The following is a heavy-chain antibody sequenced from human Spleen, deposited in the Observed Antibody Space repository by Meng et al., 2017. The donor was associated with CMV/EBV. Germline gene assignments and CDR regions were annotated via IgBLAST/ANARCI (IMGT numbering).Heavy chain of an antibody. Sequence: SETLSLTCTVSGGSVSSGSYYWSWIRQPPGKGLEWIGYIYYSGSTNYNPSLKSRVTISVDTSKNQLSLKLSSVTAADTAVYYCARGRRSWGYDAFDIWGQGTMVTVSS. J-gene: IGHJ3*02. CDR3: ARGRRSWGYDAFDI. V-gene: IGHV4-61*01. CDR1: GGSVSSGSYY. CDR2: IYYSGST. D-gene: IGHD1-26*01.